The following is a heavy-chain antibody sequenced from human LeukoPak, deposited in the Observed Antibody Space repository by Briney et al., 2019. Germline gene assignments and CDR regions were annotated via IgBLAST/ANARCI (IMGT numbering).Heavy chain of an antibody. CDR3: ARHVVGVGFDY. D-gene: IGHD3-22*01. CDR2: ITSSSSYI. J-gene: IGHJ4*02. Sequence: GGSLRLSCAASGFTFSSYSMNWVCQAPGKGLEWVSSITSSSSYIYYADSVKGRFTISRDNAKNSLYLQMNSLRAEDTAVYYCARHVVGVGFDYWGQGTLVTVSS. CDR1: GFTFSSYS. V-gene: IGHV3-21*01.